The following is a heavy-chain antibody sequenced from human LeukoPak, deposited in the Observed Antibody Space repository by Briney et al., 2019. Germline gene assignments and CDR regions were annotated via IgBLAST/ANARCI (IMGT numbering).Heavy chain of an antibody. CDR3: ARAYSSSSNFDY. CDR1: GYTFTSYG. D-gene: IGHD6-6*01. V-gene: IGHV1-18*01. CDR2: ISVYTGKA. Sequence: ASVKVSCKASGYTFTSYGISWVRQAPGQGLQWMGWISVYTGKAYYVQKFQGRVTMTTDTSTSTGYMELRSLRSDDTAVYFCARAYSSSSNFDYWGQGTLVTVSS. J-gene: IGHJ4*02.